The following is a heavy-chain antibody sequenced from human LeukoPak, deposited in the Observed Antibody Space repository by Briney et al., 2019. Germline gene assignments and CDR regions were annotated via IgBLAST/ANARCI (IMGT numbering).Heavy chain of an antibody. Sequence: SETLSLTCAVSGPGSFIGYYWSWIRQPPGRGLEWIGEVNHNGITNYNPSLKSRLTISLGTSKNQFSLNLTSVTAADSAVYYCARGSGNYGGFDYWGQGTLVTVSS. J-gene: IGHJ4*02. V-gene: IGHV4-34*01. CDR1: GPGSFIGYY. CDR2: VNHNGIT. D-gene: IGHD4-11*01. CDR3: ARGSGNYGGFDY.